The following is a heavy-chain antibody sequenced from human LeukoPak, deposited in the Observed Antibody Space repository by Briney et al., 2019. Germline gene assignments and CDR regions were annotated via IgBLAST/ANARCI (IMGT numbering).Heavy chain of an antibody. CDR1: GCTFSSYA. V-gene: IGHV3-64D*06. D-gene: IGHD3-9*01. Sequence: GGSLRLSCSASGCTFSSYAMHWVRQAPGKGLEYVSAISGNGGSTYYADSVKGRFTISRDNSKNTLYLQMSSLRAEDTAVYYCVKDRSDILTGPGSNWGQGTLVTVSS. CDR2: ISGNGGST. CDR3: VKDRSDILTGPGSN. J-gene: IGHJ4*02.